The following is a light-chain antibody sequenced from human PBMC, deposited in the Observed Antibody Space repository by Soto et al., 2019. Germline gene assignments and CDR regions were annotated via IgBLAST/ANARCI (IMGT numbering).Light chain of an antibody. CDR2: GAS. V-gene: IGKV3-20*01. Sequence: EIVMTHSPATPSPSPGKRASLSFXXSQSVSSNLAWYQQKPGQAPRLLIYGASSRATGIPDRFSGSGSGTDFTLTISRLEPEDCAVYYCQQFGGSLTWTFGQGTKVDIK. CDR1: QSVSSN. J-gene: IGKJ1*01. CDR3: QQFGGSLTWT.